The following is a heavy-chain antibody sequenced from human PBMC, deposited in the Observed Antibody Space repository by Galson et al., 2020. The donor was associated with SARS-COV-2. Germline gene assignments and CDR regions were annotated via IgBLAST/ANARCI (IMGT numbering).Heavy chain of an antibody. V-gene: IGHV1-18*04. J-gene: IGHJ6*02. Sequence: ASVKVSCKASGYTFTSYGISWVRQAPGQGLEWMGWISAYNGNTNYAQKLQGRVTMTTDTSTSTAYMELRSLRSDDTAVYYCARDPPVFQIAVVSTYYYGMDVWGQGTTVTVSS. D-gene: IGHD6-19*01. CDR2: ISAYNGNT. CDR3: ARDPPVFQIAVVSTYYYGMDV. CDR1: GYTFTSYG.